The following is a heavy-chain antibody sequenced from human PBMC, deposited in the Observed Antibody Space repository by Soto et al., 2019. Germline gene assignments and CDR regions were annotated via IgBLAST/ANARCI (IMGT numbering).Heavy chain of an antibody. J-gene: IGHJ4*02. CDR3: ARDYDILTGSPPY. Sequence: TSETLSLTCTVSGGSISSGDYYWSWIRQPPGKGLEWIGYIYYSGSTYYNPSLKSRVTISVDTSKNQFSLKLSSVTAADTAVYYCARDYDILTGSPPYWGQGTLVTVPQ. D-gene: IGHD3-9*01. V-gene: IGHV4-30-4*01. CDR1: GGSISSGDYY. CDR2: IYYSGST.